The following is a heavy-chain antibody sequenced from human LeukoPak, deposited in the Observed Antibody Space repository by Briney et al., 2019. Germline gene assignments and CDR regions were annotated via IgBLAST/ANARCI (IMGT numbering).Heavy chain of an antibody. CDR2: ISYDGSNK. V-gene: IGHV3-30-3*01. Sequence: GGSLRLSCAASGFTFSSYAMHWVRQAPGKGLEWVAVISYDGSNKYYADSVKGRFTISRDNSKNTLYLQMNSLRAEDTAVYYCARVRIAAAAPFDYWGQGTLVTVSS. J-gene: IGHJ4*02. D-gene: IGHD6-13*01. CDR1: GFTFSSYA. CDR3: ARVRIAAAAPFDY.